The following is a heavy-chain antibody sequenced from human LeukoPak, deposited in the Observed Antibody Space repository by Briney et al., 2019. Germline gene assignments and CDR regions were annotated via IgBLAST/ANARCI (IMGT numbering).Heavy chain of an antibody. J-gene: IGHJ4*02. CDR1: GFTFSKYW. Sequence: GGSLRLSCAASGFTFSKYWMLWVRQAPGKGLESVSRINTDGTVTTYADSVKGRFTVSRDNADNTMFLQMNSERDEDTAVYYCATKQWLAPPPDSWGQGTPVTVSS. V-gene: IGHV3-74*01. CDR3: ATKQWLAPPPDS. D-gene: IGHD6-19*01. CDR2: INTDGTVT.